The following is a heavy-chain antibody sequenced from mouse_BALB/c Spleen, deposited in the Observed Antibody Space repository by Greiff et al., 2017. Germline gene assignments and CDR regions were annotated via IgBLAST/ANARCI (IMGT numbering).Heavy chain of an antibody. CDR1: GFDFSRYW. V-gene: IGHV4-1*02. CDR3: ARRYYAMDY. J-gene: IGHJ4*01. Sequence: EVKLVESGGGLVQPGGSLKLSCAASGFDFSRYWMSWVRQAPGKGLEWIGEINPDSSTINYTPSLKDKFIISRDNAKNTLYLQMSKVRSEDTALYYCARRYYAMDYWGQGTSVTVSS. CDR2: INPDSSTI.